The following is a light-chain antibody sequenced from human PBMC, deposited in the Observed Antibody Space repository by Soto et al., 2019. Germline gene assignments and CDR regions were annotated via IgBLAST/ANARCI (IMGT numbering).Light chain of an antibody. Sequence: IVLTQSPGTLSLSLGERATLSCRASHSVGSIYLAWYQQKPGQAPRLLIHGASNRASGIPDRFSGSGSGTDFTLTISRLEPEDFAVYFCQQYGSSPRTFGQGTKVDIK. V-gene: IGKV3-20*01. CDR1: HSVGSIY. CDR3: QQYGSSPRT. CDR2: GAS. J-gene: IGKJ1*01.